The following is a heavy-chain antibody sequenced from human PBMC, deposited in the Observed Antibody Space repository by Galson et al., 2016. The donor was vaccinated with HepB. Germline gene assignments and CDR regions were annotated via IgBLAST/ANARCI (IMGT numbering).Heavy chain of an antibody. CDR3: ARSLTGSYDFWGAIYNYYAMDV. CDR1: GYTFDSYW. J-gene: IGHJ6*02. Sequence: QSGAEVKKPGESLKISCRCSGYTFDSYWIGWVRQLPGTGLEWMAIIYPGDFDFRYSPSFQGQVSISVEKSISTAYLQWSSLTASDTAMYYCARSLTGSYDFWGAIYNYYAMDVWGQGTTVIVS. V-gene: IGHV5-51*01. CDR2: IYPGDFDF. D-gene: IGHD3-3*01.